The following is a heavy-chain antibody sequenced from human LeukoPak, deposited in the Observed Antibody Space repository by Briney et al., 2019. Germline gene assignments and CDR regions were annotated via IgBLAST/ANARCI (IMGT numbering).Heavy chain of an antibody. CDR3: AKAVWIQLWFDY. CDR2: ISGSGGST. J-gene: IGHJ4*02. Sequence: GGSLRLSCAASGFTFSSYAMSWVRQALGKGLEWVSAISGSGGSTYYADSVKGRFTISRDNSKNTLYLQMNSLRAEDTAVYYCAKAVWIQLWFDYWGQGTLVTVSS. CDR1: GFTFSSYA. V-gene: IGHV3-23*01. D-gene: IGHD5-18*01.